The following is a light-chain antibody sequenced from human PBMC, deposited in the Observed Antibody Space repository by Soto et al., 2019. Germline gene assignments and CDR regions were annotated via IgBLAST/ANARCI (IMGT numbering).Light chain of an antibody. J-gene: IGKJ5*01. CDR2: DAS. Sequence: EVVLTQSPATLSLSPGERATLSCRASQSVRTYLAWYQQKPGQVPRLLIHDASSMATGIPARFSGSGSGTDFTLTISSLEPEDFAVYYCQQRTNWPSSTFGQGTRLEI. CDR1: QSVRTY. CDR3: QQRTNWPSST. V-gene: IGKV3-11*01.